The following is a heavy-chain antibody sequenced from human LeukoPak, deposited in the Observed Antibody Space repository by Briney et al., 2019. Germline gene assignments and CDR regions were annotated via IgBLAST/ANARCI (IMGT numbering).Heavy chain of an antibody. Sequence: GGSLRLSCVASRFTVSNNHMNWVRQAPGKGLEWVSVIYNGDNTYYADSVQGRFTISKDNSKNTLYLQMNSLRPEDTAVYFCARATRWLAFDNWGQGTLVTVSS. V-gene: IGHV3-66*01. D-gene: IGHD6-19*01. CDR2: IYNGDNT. J-gene: IGHJ4*02. CDR3: ARATRWLAFDN. CDR1: RFTVSNNH.